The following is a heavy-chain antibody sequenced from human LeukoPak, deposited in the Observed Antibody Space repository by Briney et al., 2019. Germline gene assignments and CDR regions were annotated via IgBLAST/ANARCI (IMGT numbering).Heavy chain of an antibody. Sequence: GGSLRLSCAASGFTFSSYSMNWVRQAPGKGLEWVSSISSSGSYIYYADSVKGRFTISRDNAKNSLYLQMNSLRAEDTAVYCCARDLLIVPSGGMDVWGKGTTVTVPS. J-gene: IGHJ6*03. CDR2: ISSSGSYI. CDR3: ARDLLIVPSGGMDV. V-gene: IGHV3-21*01. CDR1: GFTFSSYS. D-gene: IGHD2-15*01.